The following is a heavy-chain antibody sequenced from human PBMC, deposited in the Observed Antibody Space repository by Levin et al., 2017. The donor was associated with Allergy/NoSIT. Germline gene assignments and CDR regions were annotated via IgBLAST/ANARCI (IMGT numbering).Heavy chain of an antibody. D-gene: IGHD3-10*01. J-gene: IGHJ3*02. CDR3: ARRYYYGAGSPDAFDI. V-gene: IGHV5-51*01. CDR2: IDPGDSDT. Sequence: GGSLRLSCKGSGYSFTSYWIVWVRQMPGHGLEWMGIIDPGDSDTRYSPSFQGQVTLSADKSISTAYLQWTSLKASDSAMFYCARRYYYGAGSPDAFDIWGQGTMVTVSS. CDR1: GYSFTSYW.